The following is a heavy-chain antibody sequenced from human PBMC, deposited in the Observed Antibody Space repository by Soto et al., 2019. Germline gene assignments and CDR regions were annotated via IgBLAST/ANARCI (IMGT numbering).Heavy chain of an antibody. D-gene: IGHD6-13*01. Sequence: QVQLVQSGAEVKKPGSSVKVSCKASGVTFSSYAISWVRQAPGQGLEWMGGIIPIFGTANYAQKFQGRVTITADESTSTAYRELSSLRSEDTAVYYCAREIAPYSSSPHYYYGMDVWGQGTTVTVSS. CDR2: IIPIFGTA. CDR1: GVTFSSYA. J-gene: IGHJ6*02. V-gene: IGHV1-69*12. CDR3: AREIAPYSSSPHYYYGMDV.